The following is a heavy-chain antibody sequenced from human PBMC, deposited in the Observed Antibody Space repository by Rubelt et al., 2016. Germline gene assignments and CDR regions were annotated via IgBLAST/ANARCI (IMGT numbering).Heavy chain of an antibody. Sequence: QVQLQESGPGLVKPSETLSLTCTVSGGSVSSGSYYWSWIRQPPGKGLEWIGYIYYSGSTNYNPSLKIRVTISVDTSKNQFSLKLSSVTAADTAVYYCARDFPLGGLRKFDPWGQGTLVTVSS. CDR1: GGSVSSGSYY. V-gene: IGHV4-61*01. CDR2: IYYSGST. J-gene: IGHJ5*02. CDR3: ARDFPLGGLRKFDP. D-gene: IGHD3-16*01.